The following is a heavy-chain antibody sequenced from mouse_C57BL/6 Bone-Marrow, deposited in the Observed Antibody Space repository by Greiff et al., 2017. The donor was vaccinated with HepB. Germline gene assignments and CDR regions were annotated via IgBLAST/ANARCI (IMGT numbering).Heavy chain of an antibody. CDR3: ARSNYYGSSYDY. CDR1: GYTFTSYG. D-gene: IGHD1-1*01. J-gene: IGHJ2*01. V-gene: IGHV1-81*01. CDR2: IYPRSGNT. Sequence: VKLQESGAELARPGASVKLSCKASGYTFTSYGISWVKQRPGQGLEWIGEIYPRSGNTYYNEKFKGKATLTADKSSSTAYMELRSLTSEDSAVYFCARSNYYGSSYDYWGQGTTLTVSS.